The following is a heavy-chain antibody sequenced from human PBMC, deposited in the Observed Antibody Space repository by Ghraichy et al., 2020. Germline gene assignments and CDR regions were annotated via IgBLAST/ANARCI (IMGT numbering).Heavy chain of an antibody. D-gene: IGHD1-26*01. CDR2: INHSGST. J-gene: IGHJ4*02. CDR1: GGSFSGYY. CDR3: ARGGGSFDY. V-gene: IGHV4-34*01. Sequence: SETLSLTCAVYGGSFSGYYWSWIRQPPGKGLEWIGEINHSGSTNYNPSLKSRVTISVDTSKNQFSLKLSSVTAADTAVYYCARGGGSFDYWGQGTLVTVSS.